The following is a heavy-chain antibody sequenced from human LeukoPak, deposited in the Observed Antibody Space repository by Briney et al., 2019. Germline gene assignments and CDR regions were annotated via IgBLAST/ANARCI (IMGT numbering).Heavy chain of an antibody. CDR3: AKGPLRGSAAAIDY. Sequence: GGSLRLSCAASGFTFNNYGMHWVRQAPGKGLEWVAVISYDGRNKHYPDSVKGRFTISRDISTDTLWLQMDSLRTEDTAVYYCAKGPLRGSAAAIDYWGQGTLVTVSS. D-gene: IGHD2-2*01. J-gene: IGHJ4*02. V-gene: IGHV3-30*18. CDR2: ISYDGRNK. CDR1: GFTFNNYG.